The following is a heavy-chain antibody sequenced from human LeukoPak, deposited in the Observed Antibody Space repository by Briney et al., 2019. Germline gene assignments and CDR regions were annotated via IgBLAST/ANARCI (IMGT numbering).Heavy chain of an antibody. Sequence: GGSLRLSCAASGFTFSDHYMDWVRQVPGKGLEWVGRARNKANRYTTEHAASVKGRFTILGDDSKTSVYLQMSRLRAEDTAVYFCARVGPPGIDALDVWGQGTMVTVSS. D-gene: IGHD3-10*01. CDR1: GFTFSDHY. V-gene: IGHV3-72*01. CDR2: ARNKANRYTT. J-gene: IGHJ3*01. CDR3: ARVGPPGIDALDV.